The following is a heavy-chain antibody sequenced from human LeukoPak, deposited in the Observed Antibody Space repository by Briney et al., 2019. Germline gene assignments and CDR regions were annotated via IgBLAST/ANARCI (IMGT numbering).Heavy chain of an antibody. J-gene: IGHJ4*02. CDR3: TRAVRNQLLSEY. CDR1: GYTFSNYD. D-gene: IGHD2-2*01. CDR2: MNPNSGNT. V-gene: IGHV1-8*01. Sequence: ASVKVSCKASGYTFSNYDVTWVRQAPGQGLEYMGWMNPNSGNTGFAQKFRGRLTLTSDASTTSAFMELMRLTSEEAAVYYCTRAVRNQLLSEYWGQGTRITVSS.